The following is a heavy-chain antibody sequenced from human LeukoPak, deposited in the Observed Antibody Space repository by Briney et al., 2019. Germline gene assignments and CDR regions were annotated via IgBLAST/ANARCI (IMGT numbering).Heavy chain of an antibody. Sequence: SETLSLTCSVSGDSISSSSYYWGWIRQPPGKGLEWIGSIYYSGRTYYNPSLKSRVTISVDTSKNQFSLKLSSVTAADTAVYYCARSYSSSWGIHFEFDYWGQGTLVTVSS. CDR2: IYYSGRT. CDR1: GDSISSSSYY. D-gene: IGHD6-13*01. J-gene: IGHJ4*02. V-gene: IGHV4-39*07. CDR3: ARSYSSSWGIHFEFDY.